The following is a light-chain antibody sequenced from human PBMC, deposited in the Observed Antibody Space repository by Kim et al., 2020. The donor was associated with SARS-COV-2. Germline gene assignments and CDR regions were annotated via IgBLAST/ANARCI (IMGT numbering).Light chain of an antibody. CDR3: NSRDSNDNVV. Sequence: GVGKTVSITRQGDSVRSYYATGYQKKPGQAPILVIYGKNNRPWGIPGRLSGSSSGNTASLTITGTQAGDEADYYCNSRDSNDNVVFGGGTQLTVL. V-gene: IGLV3-19*01. CDR1: SVRSYY. J-gene: IGLJ2*01. CDR2: GKN.